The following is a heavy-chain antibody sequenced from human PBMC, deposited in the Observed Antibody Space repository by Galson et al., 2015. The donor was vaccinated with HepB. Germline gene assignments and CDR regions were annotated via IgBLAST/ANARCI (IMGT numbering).Heavy chain of an antibody. CDR1: GFNANNNY. CDR3: AKGLLARATTDLWFDS. V-gene: IGHV3-53*01. D-gene: IGHD4-17*01. J-gene: IGHJ5*01. Sequence: SLRLSCAASGFNANNNYMTWVRQAPGKGLEWVSIIYSNGNTYNINSVRGRFITSRDKSKNTLYLQMNSLRAEDTAVYYCAKGLLARATTDLWFDSWGQGTLVTVSS. CDR2: IYSNGNT.